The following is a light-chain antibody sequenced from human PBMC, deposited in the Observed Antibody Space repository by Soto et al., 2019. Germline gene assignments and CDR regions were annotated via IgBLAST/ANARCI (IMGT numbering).Light chain of an antibody. CDR1: SSDVGAYKY. Sequence: QSALTQPPSASGSPGQSVTISCTGTSSDVGAYKYVSWYQQYPGKAPKLMIYEVTKRPSGVPDRFSGSKSGNTASLTVSGLQAEDEADYYGTSYVGNDIWVFGGGTKQTV. CDR2: EVT. V-gene: IGLV2-8*01. CDR3: TSYVGNDIWV. J-gene: IGLJ3*02.